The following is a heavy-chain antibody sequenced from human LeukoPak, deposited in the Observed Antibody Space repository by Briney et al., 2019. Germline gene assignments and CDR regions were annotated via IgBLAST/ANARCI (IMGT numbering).Heavy chain of an antibody. D-gene: IGHD3-10*01. CDR2: ISGSGGST. CDR3: AKDKMRGVIISPFDY. J-gene: IGHJ4*02. Sequence: GGSLRLSCAASGFTFSSYAMSWVRQAPGKGLEWVSAISGSGGSTYYADSVKGRFTISRDNSKNTLYLQMNSLRAEDTAVYYCAKDKMRGVIISPFDYWGQGTLVTVSS. V-gene: IGHV3-23*01. CDR1: GFTFSSYA.